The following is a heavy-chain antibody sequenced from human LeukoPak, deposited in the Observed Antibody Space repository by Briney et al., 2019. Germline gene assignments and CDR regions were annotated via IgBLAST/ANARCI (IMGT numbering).Heavy chain of an antibody. D-gene: IGHD2-21*01. Sequence: GGSLRLSCAASGFTFSSYAMSWVRQAPGKGLEWVSAISGSGGSTYYADSVKGRFTISRDNSKNTLYLQVNSLRAEDTAVYYCAKNTIVFRGTFDYWGQGTLVTVSS. CDR3: AKNTIVFRGTFDY. CDR1: GFTFSSYA. V-gene: IGHV3-23*01. J-gene: IGHJ4*02. CDR2: ISGSGGST.